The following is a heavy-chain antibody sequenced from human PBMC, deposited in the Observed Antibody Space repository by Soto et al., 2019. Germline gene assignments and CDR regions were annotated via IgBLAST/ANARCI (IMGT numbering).Heavy chain of an antibody. V-gene: IGHV4-39*01. CDR3: ARQVAYDFWTPGVGVFDY. Sequence: QLQLQESGPGLVKPSETLSLTCTVSGGSISSSSYYWGWIRQPPGKGLEWIGSIYYSGSTYYNPSLKSRVTISVDTSKNQFSLKLSSVTAADTAVYYCARQVAYDFWTPGVGVFDYWGQGTLVTVSS. J-gene: IGHJ4*02. CDR1: GGSISSSSYY. CDR2: IYYSGST. D-gene: IGHD3-3*01.